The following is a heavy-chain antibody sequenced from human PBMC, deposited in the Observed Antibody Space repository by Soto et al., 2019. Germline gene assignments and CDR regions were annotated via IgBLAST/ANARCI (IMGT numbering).Heavy chain of an antibody. Sequence: PGGSLRLSCAASGFTFSSYGMHWVRQAPGKGLEWVAVISYDGSNKYYADSVKGRFTISRDNSKNTLYLQMNSLRAEDTAVYYCAKDKYYYGSGSYSYFDYWGQGTLVTVSS. D-gene: IGHD3-10*01. CDR1: GFTFSSYG. CDR2: ISYDGSNK. J-gene: IGHJ4*02. CDR3: AKDKYYYGSGSYSYFDY. V-gene: IGHV3-30*18.